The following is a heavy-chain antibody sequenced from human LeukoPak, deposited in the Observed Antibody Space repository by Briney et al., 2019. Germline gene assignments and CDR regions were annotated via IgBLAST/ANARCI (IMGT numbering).Heavy chain of an antibody. J-gene: IGHJ5*02. CDR2: IYTSGST. V-gene: IGHV4-4*07. CDR3: ARERVNYDFWSGVPDFDP. Sequence: KPSETLSLTCTVSGGSISSYCWSWIRQPAGKGLEWIGRIYTSGSTNYNPSLKSRVTMSVDTSKNQFSLKLSSVTASDTAVYYCARERVNYDFWSGVPDFDPWGQGTLVTVSS. CDR1: GGSISSYC. D-gene: IGHD3-3*01.